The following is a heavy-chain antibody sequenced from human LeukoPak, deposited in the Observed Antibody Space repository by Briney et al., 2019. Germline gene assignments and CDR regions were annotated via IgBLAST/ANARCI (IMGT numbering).Heavy chain of an antibody. J-gene: IGHJ5*02. CDR3: ASRITMVRGVSPESPNWFDP. D-gene: IGHD3-10*01. CDR1: GGSFSGYY. V-gene: IGHV4-34*01. CDR2: INHSGST. Sequence: SETLSLTCAVYGGSFSGYYWSWIRQPPGKGLEWIGEINHSGSTSYNPSLKSRVTISVDTSKNQFSLKLSSVTAADTAVYYCASRITMVRGVSPESPNWFDPWGQGTLVTVSS.